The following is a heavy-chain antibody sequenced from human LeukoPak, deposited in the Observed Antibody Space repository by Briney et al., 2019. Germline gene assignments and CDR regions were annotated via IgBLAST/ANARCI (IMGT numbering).Heavy chain of an antibody. CDR1: GFTFSSYG. CDR2: IRYDGSNK. D-gene: IGHD2-2*01. V-gene: IGHV3-30*02. Sequence: PGESLRLSCAASGFTFSSYGMHWVRQAPGKGLGWVAFIRYDGSNKYYADSVKGRFTISRDNSKNTLYLQMNSLRAEDTAVYYCAKDQMRYCSSTSCYPFDYWGQGTLVTVSS. J-gene: IGHJ4*02. CDR3: AKDQMRYCSSTSCYPFDY.